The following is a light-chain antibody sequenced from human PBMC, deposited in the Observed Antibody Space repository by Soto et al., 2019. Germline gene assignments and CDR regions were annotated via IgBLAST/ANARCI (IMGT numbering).Light chain of an antibody. J-gene: IGLJ1*01. CDR1: SSNLGSGYD. Sequence: QSVLTQPPSVSGAPGQRVTISCTGSSSNLGSGYDVQWYQQLPGAAPKLLIYGNTKRPSGVPDRFSGSKSGTSASLAISGLQAEDEAEYFCQSYDNMVSPYNYVFGTGTKLTVL. CDR3: QSYDNMVSPYNYV. CDR2: GNT. V-gene: IGLV1-40*01.